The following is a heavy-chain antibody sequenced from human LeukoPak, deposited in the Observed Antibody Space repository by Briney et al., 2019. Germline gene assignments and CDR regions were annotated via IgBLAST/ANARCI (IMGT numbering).Heavy chain of an antibody. D-gene: IGHD1-1*01. V-gene: IGHV3-74*01. CDR3: AGGFGHNWSPFEN. Sequence: GGSLRLSCAASGFNFNDYWMHWVRQGPGKGLVWVSRINGDGSDISYADFVKGRFTISRDNAKNTVSLQMDSLTDDDTALYFCAGGFGHNWSPFENWGQGTLVTVSS. CDR2: INGDGSDI. J-gene: IGHJ4*02. CDR1: GFNFNDYW.